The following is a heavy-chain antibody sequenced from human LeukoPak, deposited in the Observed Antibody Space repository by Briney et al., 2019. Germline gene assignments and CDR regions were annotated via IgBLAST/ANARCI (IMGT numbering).Heavy chain of an antibody. V-gene: IGHV1-18*01. Sequence: GASVKVSCKASGYTFTNYGISWVRQAPGQGLEWMGWISAYNGNTNYAQKLQGRVTMTTDTSTSTAYMELRSLRSDDTAVYHCARSLSDDFCSGYQDYWGQGALVTVSS. CDR2: ISAYNGNT. CDR3: ARSLSDDFCSGYQDY. D-gene: IGHD3-3*01. CDR1: GYTFTNYG. J-gene: IGHJ4*02.